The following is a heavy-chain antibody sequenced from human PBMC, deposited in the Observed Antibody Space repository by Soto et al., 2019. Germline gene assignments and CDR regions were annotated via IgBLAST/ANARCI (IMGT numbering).Heavy chain of an antibody. CDR2: VNPNSGDT. J-gene: IGHJ3*01. D-gene: IGHD2-21*02. CDR3: ARVSFLAPVTGAEIFDF. Sequence: QVQLVQSGAEVKKPGASVKVSCKASGYSFTSYDMNWVRQAPGQGLEWMGWVNPNSGDTDYAQKFQDIVTMPTDTSIRTAYMELTSLRSEDTAVYYCARVSFLAPVTGAEIFDFWGQGTMVTVSS. CDR1: GYSFTSYD. V-gene: IGHV1-8*01.